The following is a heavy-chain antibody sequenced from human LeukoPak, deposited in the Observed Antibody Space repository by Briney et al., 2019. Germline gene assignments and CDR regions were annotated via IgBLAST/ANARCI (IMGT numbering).Heavy chain of an antibody. J-gene: IGHJ4*02. CDR1: GFTFSDYY. V-gene: IGHV3-11*01. D-gene: IGHD5-18*01. CDR2: ISSSGSTI. CDR3: ARASRGYSYGYVVDY. Sequence: PGGSLRLSCAASGFTFSDYYMSWIRQAPGKGLEWVSYISSSGSTIYLADSVKGRFSISRDNAKNSLYLQMNSLRAEDTAVYYCARASRGYSYGYVVDYWGQGTLVTGSS.